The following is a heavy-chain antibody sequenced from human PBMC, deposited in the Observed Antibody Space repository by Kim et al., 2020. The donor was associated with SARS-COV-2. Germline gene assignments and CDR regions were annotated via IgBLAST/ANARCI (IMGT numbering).Heavy chain of an antibody. CDR2: ISYDGSNK. Sequence: GGSLRLSCAASGFTFSSYGMHWVRQAPGKGLEWVAVISYDGSNKYYADSVKGRFTISRDNSKNTLYLQMNSLRAEDTAVYYCAKTRYGDYVGYYGMDVWGQGTTVTVSS. CDR1: GFTFSSYG. D-gene: IGHD4-17*01. CDR3: AKTRYGDYVGYYGMDV. J-gene: IGHJ6*02. V-gene: IGHV3-30*18.